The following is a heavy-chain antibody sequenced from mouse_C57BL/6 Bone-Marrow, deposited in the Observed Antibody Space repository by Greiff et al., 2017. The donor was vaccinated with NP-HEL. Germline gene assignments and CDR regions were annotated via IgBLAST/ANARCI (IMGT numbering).Heavy chain of an antibody. D-gene: IGHD1-1*01. Sequence: EVQLVESGAELVKPGASVKLSCTASGFNIKDYYMHWVKQRTEQGLEWIGRIDPEDGETKYAPKFQGKATITADTSSNTAYLQLSSLTSEDTAVYYCAKWSTTVVAPFAYWGQGTLVTVSA. CDR1: GFNIKDYY. V-gene: IGHV14-2*01. CDR3: AKWSTTVVAPFAY. J-gene: IGHJ3*01. CDR2: IDPEDGET.